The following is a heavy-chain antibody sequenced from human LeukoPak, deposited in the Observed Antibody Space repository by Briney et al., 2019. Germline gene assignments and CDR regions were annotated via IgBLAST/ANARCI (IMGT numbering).Heavy chain of an antibody. Sequence: SSETLSLTCAVYGGSFSGYYWSWIRQPPGKGLEWIGEINHSGSTNYNPSLKSRVTISVDTSKNQFSLKLSSVTAADTAVYYCARIPRYSYGKYYFDYWGQGTLVTVSS. D-gene: IGHD5-18*01. CDR2: INHSGST. V-gene: IGHV4-34*01. CDR3: ARIPRYSYGKYYFDY. CDR1: GGSFSGYY. J-gene: IGHJ4*02.